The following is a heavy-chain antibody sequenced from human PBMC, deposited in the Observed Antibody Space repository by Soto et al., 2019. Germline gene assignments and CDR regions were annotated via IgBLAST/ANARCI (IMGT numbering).Heavy chain of an antibody. CDR1: CGSIMSYY. J-gene: IGHJ4*02. Sequence: SXTLSPTVTVSCGSIMSYYWSWIRQPPGKGLEWIGYIYYSGSTNYNPSLKSRVTISVDTSKNQFSLKLSSVTAADTAVYYCARVSSSSSFDYWGQGTLVTVSS. CDR2: IYYSGST. V-gene: IGHV4-59*01. D-gene: IGHD6-6*01. CDR3: ARVSSSSSFDY.